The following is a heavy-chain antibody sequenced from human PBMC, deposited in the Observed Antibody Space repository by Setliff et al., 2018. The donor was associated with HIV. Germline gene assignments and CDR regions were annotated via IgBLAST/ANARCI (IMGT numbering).Heavy chain of an antibody. Sequence: KASETLSLTCTVSGGAFNTSSSYWAWIRQPPGKGLEWIGNIYYSGSTYYNPSLKTRVTISVDGSKNQFSLKLKSVTAADTAVYYCARWHPPYGFWEEDYWGQGTLVTVSS. V-gene: IGHV4-39*01. CDR2: IYYSGST. CDR1: GGAFNTSSSY. CDR3: ARWHPPYGFWEEDY. D-gene: IGHD3-10*01. J-gene: IGHJ4*02.